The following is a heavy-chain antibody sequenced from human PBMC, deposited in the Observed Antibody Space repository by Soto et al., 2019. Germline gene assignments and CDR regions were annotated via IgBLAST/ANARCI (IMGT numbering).Heavy chain of an antibody. V-gene: IGHV3-30*04. CDR3: AREGFGDGLDG. D-gene: IGHD3-16*01. CDR1: GFTFGGYN. Sequence: QVQLVESGGGVVQPGRSLRLSCAASGFTFGGYNMHWVRQAPGKGLEWVAVISQAGGNKFDADSVKGRFTISSDNSESTLYLQMNSLRGGDTAVYYCAREGFGDGLDGWGHGTTVTVSS. CDR2: ISQAGGNK. J-gene: IGHJ6*02.